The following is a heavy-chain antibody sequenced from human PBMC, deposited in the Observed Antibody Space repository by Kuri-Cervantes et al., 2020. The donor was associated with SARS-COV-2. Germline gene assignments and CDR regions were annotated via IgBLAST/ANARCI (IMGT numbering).Heavy chain of an antibody. D-gene: IGHD6-25*01. V-gene: IGHV4-61*02. Sequence: SETLSLTCTVSGGSISSGSYYWSWIRQPAGKGLEWIGRIYTSGSINYNPSLKSRVTISVDTSKNQFSLKLSSVTAADTAVYYCARVAAGYFDYWGQGTLVTVSS. CDR3: ARVAAGYFDY. J-gene: IGHJ4*02. CDR2: IYTSGSI. CDR1: GGSISSGSYY.